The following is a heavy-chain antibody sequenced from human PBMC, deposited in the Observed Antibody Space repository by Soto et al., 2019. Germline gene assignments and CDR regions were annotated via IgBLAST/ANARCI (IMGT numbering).Heavy chain of an antibody. Sequence: ASVKVSCKASGYTFTSYYMHWVRQAPGQGLEWMGIINPSGGSTSYAQKFQGRVTMTRDTSTSTVYMELNSLRAEDTAVYYCAREGYYDSSGYYKSPFDYGMEVWGQGTTVTVSS. CDR3: AREGYYDSSGYYKSPFDYGMEV. CDR2: INPSGGST. J-gene: IGHJ6*02. D-gene: IGHD3-22*01. CDR1: GYTFTSYY. V-gene: IGHV1-46*01.